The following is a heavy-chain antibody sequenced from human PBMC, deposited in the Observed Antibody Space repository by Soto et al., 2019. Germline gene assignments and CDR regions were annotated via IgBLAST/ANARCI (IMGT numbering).Heavy chain of an antibody. V-gene: IGHV1-69*06. CDR2: IIPIFGTA. CDR3: ARERGAYCGGDCYSTFDY. J-gene: IGHJ4*02. CDR1: GGTFSSYA. Sequence: ASVKVSCKASGGTFSSYAISWVRQAPGHGLEWMGGIIPIFGTANYAQKFQGRVTITADKSPSTAYMKLSSLRSEDTAVYYCARERGAYCGGDCYSTFDYWGEGTLDTVSS. D-gene: IGHD2-21*02.